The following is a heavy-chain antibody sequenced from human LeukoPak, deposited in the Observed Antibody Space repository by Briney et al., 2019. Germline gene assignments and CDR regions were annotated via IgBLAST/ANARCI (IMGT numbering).Heavy chain of an antibody. V-gene: IGHV3-73*01. Sequence: GGSLKLSCAASGFTFSDSAMHWVRQASGKGLEWVGRIGNKVSNYGTEYAPSLRGRFTISRDDSEDTAYLQVDSLKTEDTAVYYCAGNYNSWTGLNYWGQGTLVTVSS. CDR2: IGNKVSNYGT. CDR1: GFTFSDSA. J-gene: IGHJ4*02. D-gene: IGHD1-1*01. CDR3: AGNYNSWTGLNY.